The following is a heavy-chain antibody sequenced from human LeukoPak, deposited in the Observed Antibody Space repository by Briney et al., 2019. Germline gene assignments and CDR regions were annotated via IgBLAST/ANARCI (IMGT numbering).Heavy chain of an antibody. D-gene: IGHD3-22*01. CDR1: GYTFTSYY. CDR3: AREVDGSGYWGGYFDY. CDR2: INPSGGST. J-gene: IGHJ4*02. Sequence: ASVKVSCKASGYTFTSYYMHWVRQAPGQGLEWMGIINPSGGSTSYAQKFQGRVTMTRDTSTSTVYMELSSLRSEDTAVYYCAREVDGSGYWGGYFDYWGQGTLVTVSS. V-gene: IGHV1-46*01.